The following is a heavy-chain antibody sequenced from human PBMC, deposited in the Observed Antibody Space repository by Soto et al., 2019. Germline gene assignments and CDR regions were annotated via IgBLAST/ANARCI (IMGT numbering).Heavy chain of an antibody. Sequence: GGSLRLSCAASGFTFSSYYMHWIRQAPGKGLERVSYINSNGSSTNYADSVKGRFTISRDNAKNTLYLQMNSLRAEDTAVYYCARLPYCSGGSCYVLAYDIWGQGTMVTVSS. CDR1: GFTFSSYY. CDR3: ARLPYCSGGSCYVLAYDI. D-gene: IGHD2-15*01. CDR2: INSNGSST. J-gene: IGHJ3*02. V-gene: IGHV3-74*01.